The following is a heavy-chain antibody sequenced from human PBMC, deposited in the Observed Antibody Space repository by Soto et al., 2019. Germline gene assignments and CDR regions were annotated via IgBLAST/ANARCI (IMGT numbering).Heavy chain of an antibody. CDR3: ARGRTYYDFWSGYRDVYYYYGMDV. CDR2: IIPIFGTA. D-gene: IGHD3-3*01. Sequence: GASVKVSCKASGGTFSSYAISWVRQAPGQGLEWMGGIIPIFGTANYAQKFQGRVTITADESTSTAYMELSSLRSEDTAVYYCARGRTYYDFWSGYRDVYYYYGMDVWGQGTTVTVSS. CDR1: GGTFSSYA. V-gene: IGHV1-69*13. J-gene: IGHJ6*02.